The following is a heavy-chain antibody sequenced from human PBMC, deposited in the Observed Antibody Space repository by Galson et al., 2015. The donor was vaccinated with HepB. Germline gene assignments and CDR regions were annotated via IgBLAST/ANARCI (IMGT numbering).Heavy chain of an antibody. CDR1: GFTFSNAW. D-gene: IGHD6-13*01. Sequence: SLRLSCAASGFTFSNAWMSWVRQAPGKGLEWVGRIKSKTDGGTTDYAAPVKGRFTISRDDSKNTLYLQMNSLKTEDTAVYYCTTEREAAGRGDWGQGTLVTVSS. CDR2: IKSKTDGGTT. CDR3: TTEREAAGRGD. J-gene: IGHJ4*02. V-gene: IGHV3-15*01.